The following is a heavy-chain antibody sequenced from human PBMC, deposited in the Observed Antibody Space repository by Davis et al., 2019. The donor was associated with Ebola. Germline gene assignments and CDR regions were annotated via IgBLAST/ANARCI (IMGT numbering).Heavy chain of an antibody. CDR2: IDPSDSYT. J-gene: IGHJ6*02. CDR3: ARPKYYYYGMDV. V-gene: IGHV5-10-1*01. CDR1: GYSFTSYW. Sequence: GESLKISCKGSGYSFTSYWISWVRQMPGKGLEWIGRIDPSDSYTNYSPSFQGHVTISADKSISTAYLQWSSLKASDTAMYYCARPKYYYYGMDVWGQGTTVTVSS.